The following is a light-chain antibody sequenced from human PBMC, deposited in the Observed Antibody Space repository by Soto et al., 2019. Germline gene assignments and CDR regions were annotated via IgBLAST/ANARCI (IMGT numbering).Light chain of an antibody. CDR1: QSVSSSY. Sequence: IVLATIPGTLSFSPGESATLSCRGIQSVSSSYLAWYQQKPGQAPRLLIYGASSRATGIPDRFSGSGSGTDFTLTISRLEPEDFAVYYCQQYGSSPPWTFGQGTKVDIK. CDR2: GAS. CDR3: QQYGSSPPWT. V-gene: IGKV3-20*01. J-gene: IGKJ1*01.